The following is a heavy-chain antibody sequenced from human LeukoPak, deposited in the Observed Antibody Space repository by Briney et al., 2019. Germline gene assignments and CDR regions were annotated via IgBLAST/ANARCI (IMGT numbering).Heavy chain of an antibody. D-gene: IGHD6-13*01. J-gene: IGHJ4*02. CDR3: ARGYSSSWYLD. CDR2: ISSSSSSFI. V-gene: IGHV3-21*01. Sequence: GGSLRLSCAGSGFNFSSYSMSWVRQAPWKGLEFVSSISSSSSSFIYYADSVKGRFTISRDNAKKSLSLQMNSLRADDTAVYYCARGYSSSWYLDWGQGTLVTVSS. CDR1: GFNFSSYS.